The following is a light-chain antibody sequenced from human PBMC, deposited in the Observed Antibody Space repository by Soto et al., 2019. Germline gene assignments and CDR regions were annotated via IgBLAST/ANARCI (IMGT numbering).Light chain of an antibody. CDR2: GAS. CDR3: QQYTDWPWET. J-gene: IGKJ4*01. Sequence: EIVMTQSPATLSISPGEIATLSCRASQSGHRNLAWFQQHPGQAPRLLIYGASSRATGIPGRFSGSGSGTEFTLTISSLQPEDCAVYYCQQYTDWPWETFGGGTKVVI. CDR1: QSGHRN. V-gene: IGKV3-15*01.